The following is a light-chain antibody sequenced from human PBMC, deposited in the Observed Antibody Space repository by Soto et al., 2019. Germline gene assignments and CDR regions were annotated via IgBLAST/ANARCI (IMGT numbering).Light chain of an antibody. CDR1: SSDVGGFDY. Sequence: QSVLTQPASVSGSLGQSITISCTGTSSDVGGFDYVSWYQHQPGKAPKLIIYDVTSRPSGVSSHFPGSKSGNTASLTISGLLAEDEADYHCCSYTSSNTYVFGTGTKVTVL. V-gene: IGLV2-14*03. CDR3: CSYTSSNTYV. CDR2: DVT. J-gene: IGLJ1*01.